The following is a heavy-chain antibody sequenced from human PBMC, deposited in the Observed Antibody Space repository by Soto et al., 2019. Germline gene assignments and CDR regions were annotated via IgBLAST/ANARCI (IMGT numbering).Heavy chain of an antibody. CDR1: GGSISSGDYY. V-gene: IGHV4-30-4*01. CDR3: ARRSHYYDSSGYYSPRYYFDY. D-gene: IGHD3-22*01. CDR2: IYYSGST. Sequence: SETLSLTCTVSGGSISSGDYYWSWIRQPPGKGLEWIGYIYYSGSTYYNPSLKSRVTISVDTSKNQFSLKLSSATAADTAVYYCARRSHYYDSSGYYSPRYYFDYWGQGTLVTVSS. J-gene: IGHJ4*02.